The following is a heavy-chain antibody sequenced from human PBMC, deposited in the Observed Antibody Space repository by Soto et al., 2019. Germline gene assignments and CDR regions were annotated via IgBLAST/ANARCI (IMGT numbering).Heavy chain of an antibody. CDR1: GFTLNNYG. V-gene: IGHV3-23*01. D-gene: IGHD6-13*01. CDR3: AKDRGYPRDYFHY. Sequence: EVQLLESGGGLVQPGGSLRLSCAASGFTLNNYGMSWVRQAPGKGLEWVSAISPNGQGIYDADSVKGRFIISKDNSKNTVFLHMDSLTADDTAVYYCAKDRGYPRDYFHYWGQGTMVTVSS. J-gene: IGHJ4*02. CDR2: ISPNGQGI.